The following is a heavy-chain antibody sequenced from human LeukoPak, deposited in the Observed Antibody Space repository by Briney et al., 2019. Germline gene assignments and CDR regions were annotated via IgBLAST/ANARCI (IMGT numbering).Heavy chain of an antibody. J-gene: IGHJ4*02. V-gene: IGHV1-18*01. D-gene: IGHD4-23*01. CDR3: ARDGGGQTVVTDFDY. CDR1: GYTFTSYG. CDR2: ISANNGDT. Sequence: ASAKVSCKASGYTFTSYGFSWVRQAPGQGLEWMGWISANNGDTNYAQKFQGRVTMTTDTSTNTAYMELRSLRSDDTAVYYCARDGGGQTVVTDFDYWGQGTLVTVSS.